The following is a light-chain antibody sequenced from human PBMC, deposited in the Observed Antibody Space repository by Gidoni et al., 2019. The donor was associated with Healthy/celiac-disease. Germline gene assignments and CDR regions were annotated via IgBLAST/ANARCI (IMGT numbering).Light chain of an antibody. V-gene: IGKV1-39*01. CDR1: QSISSY. J-gene: IGKJ4*01. CDR2: AAS. Sequence: DIQMTQSPSSLSASVGDRVTITCRASQSISSYLNWYQQKPGKAPKLLNYAASSLQSGVPSRFSGSGSGTDCTLTISSLQPEDFATYYCQQSYSTPIFGGGTKVEIK. CDR3: QQSYSTPI.